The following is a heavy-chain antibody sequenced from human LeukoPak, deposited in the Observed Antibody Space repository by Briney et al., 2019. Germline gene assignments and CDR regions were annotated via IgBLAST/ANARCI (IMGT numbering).Heavy chain of an antibody. CDR3: AREAEYYYYMDV. CDR1: GYTFTGYY. CDR2: INPYSGGR. V-gene: IGHV1-2*02. J-gene: IGHJ6*03. Sequence: ASVKVSCKASGYTFTGYYMHWVRQAPGQGLEWMGWINPYSGGRNNAQKFQGRVTMTRDTSISTAYMELSRLRSDDTAVYYCAREAEYYYYMDVWGKGTTV.